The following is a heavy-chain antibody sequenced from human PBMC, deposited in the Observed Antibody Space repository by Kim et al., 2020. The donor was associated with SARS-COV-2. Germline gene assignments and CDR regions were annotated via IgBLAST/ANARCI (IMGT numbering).Heavy chain of an antibody. J-gene: IGHJ5*02. CDR3: ARGKSFAEDRSDYVSNWLDP. D-gene: IGHD3-16*01. CDR1: GGSFSDYY. V-gene: IGHV4-34*01. Sequence: SETLSLTCAVYGGSFSDYYWSWIRQSPGKGLDWIGEINHSGNTNYNPSLESRVTISEDMSKNQFSLKLSSVTAADTAVYYCARGKSFAEDRSDYVSNWLDPWGQGTLVIVSS. CDR2: INHSGNT.